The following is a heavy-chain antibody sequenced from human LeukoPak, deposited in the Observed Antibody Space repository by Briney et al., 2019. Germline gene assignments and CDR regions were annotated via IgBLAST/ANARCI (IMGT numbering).Heavy chain of an antibody. CDR1: GGSISSSSYY. Sequence: SETLSLTCTVSGGSISSSSYYWGWIRQPPGKGLEWIGSIYYSGSTYYNPSPKSRVTISVDTSKNQFSLKLSSVTAADTAVYYCARDSGWYDDYWGQGTLVTVSS. J-gene: IGHJ4*02. CDR2: IYYSGST. V-gene: IGHV4-39*07. D-gene: IGHD6-19*01. CDR3: ARDSGWYDDY.